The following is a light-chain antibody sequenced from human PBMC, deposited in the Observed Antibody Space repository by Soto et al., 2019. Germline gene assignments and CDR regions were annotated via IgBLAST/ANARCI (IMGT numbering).Light chain of an antibody. V-gene: IGLV1-40*01. Sequence: QSVLTQPPSVSGAPGQRVTISCTGSSSNIGAGYEIHWYQQLPGTAPKLLIYGNSNRPSGVPDRFSGSKSGTSASLAITGLQAEDEADYYCQSYDTSLSTSGVFGRGTKLTVL. CDR2: GNS. J-gene: IGLJ3*02. CDR3: QSYDTSLSTSGV. CDR1: SSNIGAGYE.